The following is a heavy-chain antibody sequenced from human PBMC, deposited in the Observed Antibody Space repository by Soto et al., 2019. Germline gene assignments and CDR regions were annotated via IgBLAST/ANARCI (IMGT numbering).Heavy chain of an antibody. CDR2: ISPYNGNT. CDR1: GFTFTDYG. CDR3: AREYLDYYDTSGYYY. J-gene: IGHJ4*02. Sequence: ASVKVSCKASGFTFTDYGIAWVRQAPGQGLEWMAWISPYNGNTNYAQNVQGRVTVTTDTSTNTVYMELRRLTSDDTAVYYCAREYLDYYDTSGYYYWGQGTLVTVSS. D-gene: IGHD3-22*01. V-gene: IGHV1-18*04.